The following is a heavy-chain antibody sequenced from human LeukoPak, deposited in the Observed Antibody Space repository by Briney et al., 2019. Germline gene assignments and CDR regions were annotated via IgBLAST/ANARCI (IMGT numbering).Heavy chain of an antibody. CDR3: ARDLRGYDRGSYFDY. CDR1: GGSISSGGYY. CDR2: IYYSGST. V-gene: IGHV4-31*03. D-gene: IGHD5-12*01. J-gene: IGHJ4*02. Sequence: SQTLSLTCTVSGGSISSGGYYWSWIRQHPGKGLEWIGYIYYSGSTYYNPSLKCRVTISVDTSKNQFSLKLSSVTAADTAVYYCARDLRGYDRGSYFDYWGQGTLVTVSS.